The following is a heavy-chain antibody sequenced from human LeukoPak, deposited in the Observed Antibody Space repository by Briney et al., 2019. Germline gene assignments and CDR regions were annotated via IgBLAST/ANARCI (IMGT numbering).Heavy chain of an antibody. CDR3: AKVGSPKHDFWSGYYLIS. Sequence: AGGPLRLSCAASGFTFSSYGMHWVRQAPGKGLEWVAVIWYDGSNKYYADSVKGRFTISRDNSKNALYLQMNSLRAEDTALYYCAKVGSPKHDFWSGYYLISWGQGTLVTVSS. D-gene: IGHD3-3*01. V-gene: IGHV3-30*02. CDR2: IWYDGSNK. CDR1: GFTFSSYG. J-gene: IGHJ4*02.